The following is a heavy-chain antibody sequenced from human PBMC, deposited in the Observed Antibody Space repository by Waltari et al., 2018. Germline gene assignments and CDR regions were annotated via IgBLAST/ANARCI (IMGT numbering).Heavy chain of an antibody. CDR2: VNPNGGST. CDR1: GYTFTDFY. Sequence: QVQLVQSGAEVKKPGASVKVSCKASGYTFTDFYMHWVRQAPGQGLEWMGIVNPNGGSTTYAQKLQDRVTMTRDTSTSTVYMELSSLGSEDTAVYYCARAGSTLIWGVAEWGQGTLVTVSS. CDR3: ARAGSTLIWGVAE. D-gene: IGHD2-2*01. V-gene: IGHV1-46*04. J-gene: IGHJ4*02.